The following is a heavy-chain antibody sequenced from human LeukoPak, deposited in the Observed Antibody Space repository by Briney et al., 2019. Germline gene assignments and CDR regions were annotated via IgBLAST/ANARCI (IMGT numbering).Heavy chain of an antibody. J-gene: IGHJ4*02. CDR1: GGSISSSTYY. CDR2: IHYSGRT. V-gene: IGHV4-39*01. Sequence: SETLSLTCTVSGGSISSSTYYWGWIRQPPGKGLEWIGTIHYSGRTYYNPSLESRVTISVDTSKNQFSLRLTSVTAADTTVYYCARLDSIHLITFWGQGTLVTVS. D-gene: IGHD3-9*01. CDR3: ARLDSIHLITF.